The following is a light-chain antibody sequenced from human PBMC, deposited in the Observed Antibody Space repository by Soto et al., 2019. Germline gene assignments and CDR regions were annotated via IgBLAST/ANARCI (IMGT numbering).Light chain of an antibody. CDR2: GAS. Sequence: EIVLTQSPGTLSLSPGERATLSCLASQSVSSSYLAWYQQKPGQAPRLLIYGASSRATGIPDRFSGSGSGTDFTLTSSRLEPEDFALYYCQQYGSSHWTFGQGTKVDIK. CDR3: QQYGSSHWT. CDR1: QSVSSSY. J-gene: IGKJ1*01. V-gene: IGKV3-20*01.